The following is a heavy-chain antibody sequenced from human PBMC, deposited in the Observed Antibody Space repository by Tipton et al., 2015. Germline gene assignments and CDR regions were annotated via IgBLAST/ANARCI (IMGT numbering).Heavy chain of an antibody. Sequence: TLSLTCAVSAYSISSDYYWGWIRQPPGTGLEWIGSISHSGNTYYNPSLKSRLTMSRDTSKNQFSLKLTSVTAADTAVYYCACQDYDSLTRDYQTVDYWGQGTLVTVSS. CDR2: ISHSGNT. CDR3: ACQDYDSLTRDYQTVDY. CDR1: AYSISSDYY. V-gene: IGHV4-38-2*01. J-gene: IGHJ4*02. D-gene: IGHD3-9*01.